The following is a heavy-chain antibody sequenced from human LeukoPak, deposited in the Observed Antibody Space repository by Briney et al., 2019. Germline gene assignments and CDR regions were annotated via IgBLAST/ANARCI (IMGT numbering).Heavy chain of an antibody. V-gene: IGHV3-43*02. Sequence: GGSLRLSCVASGFSFEDYAMHWVRQAPGKGLEWVALISGDGSSPEYADSAQGRFTISRDNRKNSLHLQMNTLRTEDTALYYCVKQGWERLSWFDYWGQGTLVTVSS. CDR1: GFSFEDYA. CDR3: VKQGWERLSWFDY. J-gene: IGHJ4*02. CDR2: ISGDGSSP. D-gene: IGHD1-1*01.